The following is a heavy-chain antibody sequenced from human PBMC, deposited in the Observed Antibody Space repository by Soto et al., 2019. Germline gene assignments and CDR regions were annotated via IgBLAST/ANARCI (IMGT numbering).Heavy chain of an antibody. CDR3: VRGYSGTYRIDY. CDR2: INNDGTTT. V-gene: IGHV3-74*01. J-gene: IGHJ4*02. CDR1: GFTFSSYW. D-gene: IGHD1-26*01. Sequence: EVQLVESGGGLVQPWGSLRLSCAASGFTFSSYWMHWVRQAPGKGLVWVSRINNDGTTTTYADSVKGRFTISRDGAKNTLYLEMNSLRAEDTAVYYCVRGYSGTYRIDYWGQGTPVTVSS.